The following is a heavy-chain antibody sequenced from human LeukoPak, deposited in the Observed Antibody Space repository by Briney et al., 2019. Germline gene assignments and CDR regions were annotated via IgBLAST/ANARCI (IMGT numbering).Heavy chain of an antibody. CDR3: ANRPLNSASGWYGVDY. Sequence: GGSPRLSCAASGFTFSNYAMSWVRQAPGKGLEWVSAISSSGSSTYYADSVKGRFTISRDNSKDTLYLQMNSLRAEDTAVYYCANRPLNSASGWYGVDYWGQGTLVTVSS. V-gene: IGHV3-23*01. CDR1: GFTFSNYA. CDR2: ISSSGSST. D-gene: IGHD6-19*01. J-gene: IGHJ4*02.